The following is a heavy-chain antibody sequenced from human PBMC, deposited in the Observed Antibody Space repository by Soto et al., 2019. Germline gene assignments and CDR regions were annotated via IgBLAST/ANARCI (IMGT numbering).Heavy chain of an antibody. V-gene: IGHV4-39*01. CDR3: ARQGFGQLHGPVDV. CDR2: IHYSGRT. Sequence: PSETLSLTCTVCCGAISSNIYYWGWIRQPPGKGLEWIGNIHYSGRTYYDSSLKSRATISVDTSKNQFSLKLSSVTAADTALYYCARQGFGQLHGPVDVWGPGTTVTVSS. CDR1: CGAISSNIYY. D-gene: IGHD3-10*01. J-gene: IGHJ6*02.